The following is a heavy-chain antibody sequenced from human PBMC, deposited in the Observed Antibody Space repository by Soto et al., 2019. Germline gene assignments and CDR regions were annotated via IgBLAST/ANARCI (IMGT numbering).Heavy chain of an antibody. V-gene: IGHV3-30*03. CDR3: ARDSITRVSSDVPGMDV. J-gene: IGHJ6*02. D-gene: IGHD3-16*01. Sequence: PGGSLRLSCAASGFTFSSYGMHWVRQAPGKGLEWVAVISYDGSNKYYADSVKGRFTISRDNSKNTLYLQMNSLRSDDTAVYYCARDSITRVSSDVPGMDVRGQGTTVTVSS. CDR1: GFTFSSYG. CDR2: ISYDGSNK.